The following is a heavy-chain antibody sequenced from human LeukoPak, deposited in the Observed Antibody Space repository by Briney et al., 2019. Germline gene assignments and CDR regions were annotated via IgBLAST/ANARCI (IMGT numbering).Heavy chain of an antibody. V-gene: IGHV3-43*02. Sequence: PGGSLRLSCAASGFTFDGYAMHWVRQAPGKGLEWVSLISGDGGSTYYADSVKGRFTISRDNSKNSLYLQMNSLRTEDTALYYCAKERIVVVTGNYYYGMDVWGQGTTVTVSS. D-gene: IGHD3-22*01. CDR2: ISGDGGST. CDR3: AKERIVVVTGNYYYGMDV. J-gene: IGHJ6*02. CDR1: GFTFDGYA.